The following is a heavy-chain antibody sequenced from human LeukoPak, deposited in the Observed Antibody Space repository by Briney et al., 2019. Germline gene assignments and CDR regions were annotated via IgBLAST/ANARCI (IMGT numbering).Heavy chain of an antibody. CDR2: INHSGST. V-gene: IGHV4-34*01. Sequence: SSETLSLTCAVYGGSFSGYYWSWIRQPPGMGLEWIGEINHSGSTNYNPSLKSRVTISVDTSKNQFSLKLSSVTAADTAVYYCARGQPLWFGELRHWFDPRGQGTLVTVSS. CDR3: ARGQPLWFGELRHWFDP. CDR1: GGSFSGYY. J-gene: IGHJ5*02. D-gene: IGHD3-10*01.